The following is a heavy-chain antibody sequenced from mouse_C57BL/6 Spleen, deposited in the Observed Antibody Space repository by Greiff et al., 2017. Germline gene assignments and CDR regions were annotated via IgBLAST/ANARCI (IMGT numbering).Heavy chain of an antibody. CDR2: IYPGDGDT. CDR1: GYAFSSSW. Sequence: LVESGPELVKPGASVKISCKASGYAFSSSWMNWVKQRPGKGLEWIGRIYPGDGDTNYNGKFKGKATLTADKSSSAAYMQLSSLPSEDSAVYFCAKGYYDGPWIAYWGQGTLVTVSA. CDR3: AKGYYDGPWIAY. D-gene: IGHD2-3*01. J-gene: IGHJ3*01. V-gene: IGHV1-82*01.